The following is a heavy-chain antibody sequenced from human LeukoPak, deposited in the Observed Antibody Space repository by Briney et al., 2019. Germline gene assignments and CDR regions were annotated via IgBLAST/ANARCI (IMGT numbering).Heavy chain of an antibody. Sequence: GGSLRLSCAASGFTFSNYNLNWVRQAPGKGLEWLSYITSSSSAIYYADSVKGRFTISRDNAKNSLYLQMNSLRAEDTAVYYCARAKGGQLGPFDYWGQGTLVTASS. D-gene: IGHD6-13*01. CDR1: GFTFSNYN. CDR3: ARAKGGQLGPFDY. J-gene: IGHJ4*02. V-gene: IGHV3-48*04. CDR2: ITSSSSAI.